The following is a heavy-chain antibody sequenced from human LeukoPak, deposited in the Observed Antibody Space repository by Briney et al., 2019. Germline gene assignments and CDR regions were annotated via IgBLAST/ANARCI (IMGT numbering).Heavy chain of an antibody. CDR3: ARDRRGYSYGPLDY. D-gene: IGHD5-18*01. V-gene: IGHV4-34*01. J-gene: IGHJ4*02. Sequence: PSETLSLTCAVYGGSFSGYYWSWIRQPPGKGLEWIGEINHSGSTNYNPSLKSRVTISVDTSKNQFSLKLSSVTAADTAVYYCARDRRGYSYGPLDYWGQGTLVTVSS. CDR1: GGSFSGYY. CDR2: INHSGST.